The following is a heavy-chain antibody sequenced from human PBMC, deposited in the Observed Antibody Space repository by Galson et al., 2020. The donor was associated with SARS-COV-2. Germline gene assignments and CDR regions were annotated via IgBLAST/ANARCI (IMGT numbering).Heavy chain of an antibody. Sequence: GESLKISCAASGFTFSSYGMHWVRQAPGKGLEWVAVISYDGSNKYYADSVKGRFTISRDNSKNTLYLQMNSLRAEDTAVYCCASGYCSGGSCYSQDWYFDLWGRGTLVTVSS. CDR2: ISYDGSNK. CDR3: ASGYCSGGSCYSQDWYFDL. V-gene: IGHV3-30*03. J-gene: IGHJ2*01. D-gene: IGHD2-15*01. CDR1: GFTFSSYG.